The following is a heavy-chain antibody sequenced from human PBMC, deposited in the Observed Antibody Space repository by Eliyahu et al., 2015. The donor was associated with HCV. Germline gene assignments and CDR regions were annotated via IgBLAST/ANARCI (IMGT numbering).Heavy chain of an antibody. Sequence: QVTLRESGPALVKPTQTLTLTCTFSGFSLXTXGXCVTWXRQPPGKALEWLARIDWDDDKYYSASLXTRLTISKDTSKNHVVLTMTNMDPVDTATYYCAQIAPDYSGNYGVNGFDTWGQGTMVTVSS. CDR3: AQIAPDYSGNYGVNGFDT. J-gene: IGHJ3*02. V-gene: IGHV2-70*15. CDR2: IDWDDDK. D-gene: IGHD1-26*01. CDR1: GFSLXTXGXC.